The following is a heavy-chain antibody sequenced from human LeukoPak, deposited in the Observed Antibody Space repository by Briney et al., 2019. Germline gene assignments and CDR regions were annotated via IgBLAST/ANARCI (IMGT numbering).Heavy chain of an antibody. J-gene: IGHJ4*02. V-gene: IGHV1-2*06. CDR3: ASSCYAPYCDFDY. CDR2: INPNSGGT. D-gene: IGHD2-2*01. CDR1: GYTFTGYY. Sequence: ASVKVSCKASGYTFTGYYMHWVRQAPGQGLEWMGRINPNSGGTNYAQKFQGRVTMNRDTSISTAYMELSRLRSDDTAVYYCASSCYAPYCDFDYWGQGTLVTVSS.